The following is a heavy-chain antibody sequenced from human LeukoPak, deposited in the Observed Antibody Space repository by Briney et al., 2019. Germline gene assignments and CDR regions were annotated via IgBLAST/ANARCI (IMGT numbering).Heavy chain of an antibody. J-gene: IGHJ5*02. Sequence: GGSLRLSCAASGFTFSTYAMHWVRQAPGKGLEWVAIISYDGTNKYYADSVKGRFTISRDNSKNSLYLQMNRLNDEDTAVYYCARVGTPTKNWFDPWGRGTLVTVSS. D-gene: IGHD1/OR15-1a*01. CDR2: ISYDGTNK. V-gene: IGHV3-30-3*01. CDR3: ARVGTPTKNWFDP. CDR1: GFTFSTYA.